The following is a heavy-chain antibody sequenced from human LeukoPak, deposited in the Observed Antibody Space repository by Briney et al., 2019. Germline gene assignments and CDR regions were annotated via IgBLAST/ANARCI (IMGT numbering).Heavy chain of an antibody. J-gene: IGHJ4*02. CDR2: IIPIFGTA. D-gene: IGHD3-10*01. V-gene: IGHV1-69*13. CDR3: ASIHIEPGYNFGSFNY. Sequence: SVKVSCKASGGTFSSYAISWVRQAPGQGLEWMGGIIPIFGTANYAQKFQGRVTITADESTSTAYMELSSLRSEDTAVYYCASIHIEPGYNFGSFNYWGQGTLVTVSS. CDR1: GGTFSSYA.